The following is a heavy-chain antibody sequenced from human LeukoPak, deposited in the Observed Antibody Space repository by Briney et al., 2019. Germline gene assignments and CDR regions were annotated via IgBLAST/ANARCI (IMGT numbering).Heavy chain of an antibody. CDR2: INHSGST. J-gene: IGHJ4*02. Sequence: PSQTLSLTCSVSGGSISSGDYYWSWIRQPPGKGLEWIGEINHSGSTNYNPSLKSRVTISVDTSKNQFSLKLSSVTAADTAVYYCARGLRRGYSYGGDFDYWGQGTLVTVSS. CDR1: GGSISSGDYY. CDR3: ARGLRRGYSYGGDFDY. V-gene: IGHV4-30-4*08. D-gene: IGHD5-18*01.